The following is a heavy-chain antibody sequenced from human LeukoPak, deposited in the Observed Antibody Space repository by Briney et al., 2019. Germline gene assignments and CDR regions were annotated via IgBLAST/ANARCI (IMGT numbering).Heavy chain of an antibody. CDR3: ARDNSVRDEARWFNP. CDR1: GYTFTGYY. Sequence: ASVKVSCKASGYTFTGYYMHWVRQAPGQGLEWMGWINPNSGGTKYAQKFQGRVTMTRDTSISTAYMELSRLRSEDTAVYYCARDNSVRDEARWFNPWGQGTLVTVSS. D-gene: IGHD5-24*01. J-gene: IGHJ5*02. V-gene: IGHV1-2*02. CDR2: INPNSGGT.